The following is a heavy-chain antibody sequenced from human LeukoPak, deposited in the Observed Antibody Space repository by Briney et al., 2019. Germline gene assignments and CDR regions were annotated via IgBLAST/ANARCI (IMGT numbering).Heavy chain of an antibody. Sequence: GGSLRLSCSVSGLTFRGSAINWVRQASGKGLEWVAVISYDGSNKYYADSVKGRFTISRDNSKNTLYLQMNSLRAEDTAVYYCARAGLPGGGRAGYYYYYMDVWGKGTTVTISS. CDR1: GLTFRGSA. V-gene: IGHV3-30*04. CDR3: ARAGLPGGGRAGYYYYYMDV. CDR2: ISYDGSNK. D-gene: IGHD2-21*01. J-gene: IGHJ6*03.